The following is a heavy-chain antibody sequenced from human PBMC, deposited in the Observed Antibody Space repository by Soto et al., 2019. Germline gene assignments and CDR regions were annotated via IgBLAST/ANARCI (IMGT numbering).Heavy chain of an antibody. D-gene: IGHD6-13*01. CDR2: ISYDGSNK. CDR1: GFTFSSYG. Sequence: PGGSLKLSCAASGFTFSSYGMHWVRQAPGKGLEWVAVISYDGSNKYYADSVKGRFTISRDNSKNTLYLQMNSLRAEDTAVYYCAKDLSSSWYYYGMDVWGQGTTVTVSS. V-gene: IGHV3-30*18. J-gene: IGHJ6*02. CDR3: AKDLSSSWYYYGMDV.